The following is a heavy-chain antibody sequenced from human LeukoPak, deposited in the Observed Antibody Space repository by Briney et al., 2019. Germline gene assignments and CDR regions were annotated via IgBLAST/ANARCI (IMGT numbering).Heavy chain of an antibody. Sequence: GGSLRLSCAASGFTFDDYGMSWVRQAPGKGLEWVSLISWDGSNTYYADSVKGRFTIFRDNSKYSLYLQMNSLRTEDSALYYCAKGTGKSTLNWFDPWGQGTLVTVSS. V-gene: IGHV3-43*02. J-gene: IGHJ5*02. CDR3: AKGTGKSTLNWFDP. CDR2: ISWDGSNT. D-gene: IGHD1-14*01. CDR1: GFTFDDYG.